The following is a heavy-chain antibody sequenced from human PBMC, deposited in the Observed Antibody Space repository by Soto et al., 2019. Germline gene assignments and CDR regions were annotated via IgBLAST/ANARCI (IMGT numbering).Heavy chain of an antibody. V-gene: IGHV1-24*01. J-gene: IGHJ5*02. CDR1: GYTLTELS. D-gene: IGHD2-15*01. Sequence: GASVKVSCKVSGYTLTELSMHWVRQAPGKGLEWMGGFDPEDGETIYAQKFQGRVTTTEDTSTDTAYMELSSLRSEDTAVYYCATDLPDCSGGSCYGWFDPWGQGTLVTVSS. CDR3: ATDLPDCSGGSCYGWFDP. CDR2: FDPEDGET.